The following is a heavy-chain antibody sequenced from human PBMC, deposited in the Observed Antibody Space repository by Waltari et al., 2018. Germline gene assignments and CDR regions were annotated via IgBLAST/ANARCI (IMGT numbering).Heavy chain of an antibody. J-gene: IGHJ4*02. D-gene: IGHD3-10*01. Sequence: EVQLLESGGGLVQPGGSLRLSCAASGVPFGRLAMTWGRPPPGKGLGWVSAISGSGGSTNYADSVKGRFTSSRDNSKDTLYLQMTSLRAEDTAVYYCAKQPTKSVLLGTIDYWGQGTLVTVSS. CDR2: ISGSGGST. CDR3: AKQPTKSVLLGTIDY. CDR1: GVPFGRLA. V-gene: IGHV3-23*01.